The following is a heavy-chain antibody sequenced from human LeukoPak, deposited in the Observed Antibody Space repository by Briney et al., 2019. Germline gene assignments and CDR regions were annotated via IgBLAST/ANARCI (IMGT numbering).Heavy chain of an antibody. J-gene: IGHJ4*02. D-gene: IGHD2-8*01. V-gene: IGHV5-51*01. CDR2: IYPGDSDT. CDR1: GYSFITYW. Sequence: PGESLKISCKASGYSFITYWIGWVRQMPGKGLEWMGIIYPGDSDTRYSPSFQGQVTISADKSISTAYLQWSSLKASDTAMYYSARRHDTNGVSYYFDFWGRGTLVTVSS. CDR3: ARRHDTNGVSYYFDF.